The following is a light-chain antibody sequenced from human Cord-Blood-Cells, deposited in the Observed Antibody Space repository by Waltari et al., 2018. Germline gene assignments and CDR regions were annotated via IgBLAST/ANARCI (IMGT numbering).Light chain of an antibody. CDR1: SSDGGGYNL. Sequence: QSALTQPASVSGSPGQSITISCTGTSSDGGGYNLFPWYQKQPGKAPKLMIYEGSKRPSGVSNRFSGSKSGNTASLTISGLQAEDEADYYCCSYAGSSTFVVFGGGTKLTVL. V-gene: IGLV2-23*03. CDR3: CSYAGSSTFVV. CDR2: EGS. J-gene: IGLJ2*01.